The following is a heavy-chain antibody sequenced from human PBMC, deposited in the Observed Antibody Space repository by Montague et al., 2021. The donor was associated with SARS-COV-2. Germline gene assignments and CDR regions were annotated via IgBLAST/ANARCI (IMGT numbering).Heavy chain of an antibody. D-gene: IGHD6-25*01. V-gene: IGHV4-31*03. J-gene: IGHJ2*01. CDR3: AKGSGYP. CDR2: IYSSGST. CDR1: GGSVTSTTYY. Sequence: TLSLTCTVSGGSVTSTTYYWSWFRQRPGRGLEWVGFIYSSGSTAYSPSLENRLTMSIDTSKNQFSLRLTSATAVDTAVYYCAKGSGYPWGRGTRVAVSS.